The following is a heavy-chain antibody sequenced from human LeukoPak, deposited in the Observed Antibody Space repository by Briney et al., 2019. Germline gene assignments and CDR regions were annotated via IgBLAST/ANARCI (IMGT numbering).Heavy chain of an antibody. CDR2: INHDGSEK. V-gene: IGHV3-7*04. J-gene: IGHJ4*02. CDR1: GFSFSSYW. CDR3: ARGYFYGSGSYYNGY. D-gene: IGHD3-10*01. Sequence: GGSLRLSCAASGFSFSSYWMSWVRQAPGKGPEWVANINHDGSEKYYVDSVKGRFTISRDNAKNSLYLQMNSLRAEDTAVYYCARGYFYGSGSYYNGYWGQGTLVTVSS.